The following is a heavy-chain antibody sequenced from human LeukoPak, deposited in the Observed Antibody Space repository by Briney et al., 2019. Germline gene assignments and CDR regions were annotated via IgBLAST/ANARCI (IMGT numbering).Heavy chain of an antibody. CDR1: GYTFTIYA. CDR2: INTDSGNP. Sequence: GASVTVSCTASGYTFTIYAMNWVRQAPGQGLEWMGWINTDSGNPTYAQGFTGRSVFSLDSAVSTAYLQISNLMPEDTGKYYCVKEILRFDLWGQGTMVTVSS. J-gene: IGHJ3*01. CDR3: VKEILRFDL. V-gene: IGHV7-4-1*02.